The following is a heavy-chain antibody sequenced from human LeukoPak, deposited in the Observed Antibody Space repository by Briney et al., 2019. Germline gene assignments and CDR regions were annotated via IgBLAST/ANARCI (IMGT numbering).Heavy chain of an antibody. D-gene: IGHD3-22*01. V-gene: IGHV3-66*01. Sequence: GGSLRLSREASGFTVSSKYMNWVRQAPGKGLEWVSVIYSGGSTDYADSVKGRFTISRDNSKNTVYLQMNSLRAEDTAVYYCAKDQYYDISGVFDYWGQGTLVTVSS. J-gene: IGHJ4*02. CDR3: AKDQYYDISGVFDY. CDR1: GFTVSSKY. CDR2: IYSGGST.